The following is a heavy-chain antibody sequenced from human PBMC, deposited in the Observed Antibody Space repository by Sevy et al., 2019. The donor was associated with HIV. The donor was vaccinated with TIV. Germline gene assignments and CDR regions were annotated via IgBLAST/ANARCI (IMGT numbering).Heavy chain of an antibody. Sequence: GGSLRLSCAASGFTFSSYAMSWVRHIPGKGLEWLSAISGSGGTTYYADSVKGRFTLSRDNSKNTVYLQMNSLIAEDTAVYYCAKESSVRGIAGTPIDTSFFDYWGQGTLVTVSS. CDR2: ISGSGGTT. J-gene: IGHJ4*02. CDR3: AKESSVRGIAGTPIDTSFFDY. D-gene: IGHD1-7*01. CDR1: GFTFSSYA. V-gene: IGHV3-23*01.